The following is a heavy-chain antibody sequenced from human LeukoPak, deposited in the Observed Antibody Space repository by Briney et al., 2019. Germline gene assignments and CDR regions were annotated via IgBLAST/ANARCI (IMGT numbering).Heavy chain of an antibody. CDR2: IKSKTDGGTT. V-gene: IGHV3-15*01. D-gene: IGHD5-24*01. Sequence: GGSLRLSCAASGFTFSSYGMHWVRQAPGKGLEWVGRIKSKTDGGTTDYAAPVKGRFTISRDDSKNTLYLQMNSLKTEDTAVYYCARDRMTTRGSFDYWGQGTLVTVSS. CDR1: GFTFSSYG. J-gene: IGHJ4*02. CDR3: ARDRMTTRGSFDY.